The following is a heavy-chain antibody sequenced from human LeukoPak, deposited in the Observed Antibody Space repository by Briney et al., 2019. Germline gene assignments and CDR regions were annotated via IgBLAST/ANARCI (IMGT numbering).Heavy chain of an antibody. J-gene: IGHJ4*02. V-gene: IGHV4-39*07. Sequence: SETLSLTCTVSGGSISSSYYYWGWIRQPPGKGLEWIGSIYYSESTNYNPSLKSRVSISLDTSKSQFSLKLSSVTAADTAVYYCARVYYDNSGYIFDYWGQGTLVTVSS. CDR3: ARVYYDNSGYIFDY. CDR1: GGSISSSYYY. CDR2: IYYSEST. D-gene: IGHD3-22*01.